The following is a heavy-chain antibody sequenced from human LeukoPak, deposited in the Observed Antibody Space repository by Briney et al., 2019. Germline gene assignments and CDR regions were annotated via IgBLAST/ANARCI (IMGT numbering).Heavy chain of an antibody. Sequence: GGSLRLSCTASGFTFNSYWMTWVRQAPGKGLEWVANIKQDGSEKYYVDSVKGRFTVSRDNAKNSLYLQMNSLRAEDTAVYYCAKYYYDSSSYYYGMDVWGQGTTVTVSS. D-gene: IGHD3-22*01. V-gene: IGHV3-7*01. CDR1: GFTFNSYW. CDR3: AKYYYDSSSYYYGMDV. CDR2: IKQDGSEK. J-gene: IGHJ6*02.